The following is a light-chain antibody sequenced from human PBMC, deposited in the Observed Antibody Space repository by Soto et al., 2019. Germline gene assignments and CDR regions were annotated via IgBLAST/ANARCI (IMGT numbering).Light chain of an antibody. CDR2: GAS. CDR1: QSIRTH. Sequence: EIVLTQPPATLYVSAGGAVTLSCSASQSIRTHVAGYQQIPGQAPRLLVDGASTRATGVPARFSGSGSGMEFALTISILQSEDSAFYYCPQYFNWPLTWTFGQGTNVDIK. V-gene: IGKV3-15*01. J-gene: IGKJ1*01. CDR3: PQYFNWPLTWT.